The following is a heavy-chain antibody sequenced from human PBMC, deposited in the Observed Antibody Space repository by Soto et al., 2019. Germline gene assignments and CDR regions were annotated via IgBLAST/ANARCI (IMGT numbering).Heavy chain of an antibody. CDR2: IYYSGST. D-gene: IGHD2-21*02. Sequence: WETVALTCTVSGGSISSSSYDWGWIRLPPGKGLEWIGSIYYSGSTYYNPSLKSRVTISVDTSKNQFSLKLSSVTAADTAVYYCARDTYCGGDCYLFDYWGQGTLVS. V-gene: IGHV4-39*07. CDR3: ARDTYCGGDCYLFDY. J-gene: IGHJ4*02. CDR1: GGSISSSSYD.